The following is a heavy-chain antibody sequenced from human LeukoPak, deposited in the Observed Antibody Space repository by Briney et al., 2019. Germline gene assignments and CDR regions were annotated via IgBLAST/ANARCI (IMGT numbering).Heavy chain of an antibody. CDR1: GGSFSGYY. Sequence: PSETLSLTCAVYGGSFSGYYWSWIRQPPGKGLEWIGRIYTSGNTNYNPSLKSRVTISVDTSKNQFSLKLSSVTAADTAVYYCARDLGYSSSSGDWFDPWGQGTLVTVSS. J-gene: IGHJ5*02. V-gene: IGHV4-4*08. CDR3: ARDLGYSSSSGDWFDP. D-gene: IGHD6-6*01. CDR2: IYTSGNT.